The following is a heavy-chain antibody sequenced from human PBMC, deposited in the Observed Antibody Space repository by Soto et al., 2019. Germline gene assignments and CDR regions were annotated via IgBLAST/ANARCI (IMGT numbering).Heavy chain of an antibody. CDR3: ARDGYYDILTGRLYGMDV. V-gene: IGHV4-39*07. Sequence: PSETLSLTCTFSGGSISSNIYYWGWIRQPPGKGLEGIGNIHYSGSTYYDSSLKSRVTISVDTSKNQFSLKRSSVTAADTAVYYCARDGYYDILTGRLYGMDVWGQGTTVTVSS. J-gene: IGHJ6*02. D-gene: IGHD3-9*01. CDR2: IHYSGST. CDR1: GGSISSNIYY.